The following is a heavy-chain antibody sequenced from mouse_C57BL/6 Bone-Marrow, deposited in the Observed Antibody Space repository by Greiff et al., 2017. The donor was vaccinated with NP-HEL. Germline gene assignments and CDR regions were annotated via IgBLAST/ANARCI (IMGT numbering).Heavy chain of an antibody. CDR1: GFTFSDYG. J-gene: IGHJ4*01. CDR3: AREGSSLYYAMDY. D-gene: IGHD1-1*01. Sequence: EVQLVESGGGSVKPGGSLKLSCAASGFTFSDYGMHWVRQAPEKGLEWVAYISSGSSTIYYADTVKGRFTISRDNAKNTLFLQMTSLRSEDTAMYYCAREGSSLYYAMDYWGQGTSVTVSS. V-gene: IGHV5-17*01. CDR2: ISSGSSTI.